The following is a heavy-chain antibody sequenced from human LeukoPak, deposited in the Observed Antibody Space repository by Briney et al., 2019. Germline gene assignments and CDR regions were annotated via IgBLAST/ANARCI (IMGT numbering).Heavy chain of an antibody. CDR1: GFTFSNFA. Sequence: GGSLRLSCEASGFTFSNFAMSWVRQAPGKGLEWVSTVSGSGSSSYYADSVKGRFTISRDNAKNSLYLQMNSLRAEDTAVYYCARPFYGSGKHWGQGTLVTVSS. CDR3: ARPFYGSGKH. V-gene: IGHV3-23*01. J-gene: IGHJ4*02. CDR2: VSGSGSSS. D-gene: IGHD3-10*01.